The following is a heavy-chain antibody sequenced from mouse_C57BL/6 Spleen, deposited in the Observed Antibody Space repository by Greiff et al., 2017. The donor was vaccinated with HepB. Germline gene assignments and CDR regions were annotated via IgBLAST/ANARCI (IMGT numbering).Heavy chain of an antibody. CDR1: GYAFSSSW. V-gene: IGHV1-82*01. CDR2: IYPGGGDT. D-gene: IGHD3-3*01. Sequence: VKLMESGPELVKPGASVKISCKASGYAFSSSWMNWVKQRPGKGLEWIGRIYPGGGDTNYNGKFKGKATLTADKSSSTAYMQLSSLTSEDSAVYFCARGGRYYAMDYWGQGTSVTVSS. CDR3: ARGGRYYAMDY. J-gene: IGHJ4*01.